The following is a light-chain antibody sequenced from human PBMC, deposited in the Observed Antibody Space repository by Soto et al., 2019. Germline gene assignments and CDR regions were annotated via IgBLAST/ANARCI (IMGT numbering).Light chain of an antibody. J-gene: IGKJ2*01. CDR1: QSVSSC. CDR2: RAS. V-gene: IGKV3-15*01. Sequence: EIVMTQSPATLSVSPGGRATLSCRASQSVSSCLAWYQQRPGQPPRLLIYRASTRATGVPARFSGSGSGTEFSLTISSLQSEDFALYYCQQYSTWPPRYTFGQGTKLQI. CDR3: QQYSTWPPRYT.